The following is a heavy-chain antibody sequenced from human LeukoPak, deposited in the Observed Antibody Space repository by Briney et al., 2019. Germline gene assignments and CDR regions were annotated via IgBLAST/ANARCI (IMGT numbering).Heavy chain of an antibody. J-gene: IGHJ4*02. Sequence: GASVKVSCKASGGTFTNYAFNWVRQAPGQGLEWMGRIIPIFDSAHYARRFQGRITITTDESSTTAYMTLSSLTSDDTAVYYCASQDASIYSESSTSPTYSDWGQGTLVTVSS. CDR2: IIPIFDSA. D-gene: IGHD3-22*01. CDR3: ASQDASIYSESSTSPTYSD. V-gene: IGHV1-69*05. CDR1: GGTFTNYA.